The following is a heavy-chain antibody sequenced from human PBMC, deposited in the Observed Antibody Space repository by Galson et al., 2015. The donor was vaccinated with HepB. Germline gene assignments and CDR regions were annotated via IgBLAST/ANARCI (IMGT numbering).Heavy chain of an antibody. V-gene: IGHV3-7*03. D-gene: IGHD1-26*01. Sequence: SLRLSCAASGFTLSNYWMSWVRQAPGKGLAWVANIKQDGSEKLYVDSVKGRFTISRDNAKNSLYLQMNSLRAEDTAVYYCARVFKWDVSDCWGQGTLVTVSP. CDR2: IKQDGSEK. CDR3: ARVFKWDVSDC. CDR1: GFTLSNYW. J-gene: IGHJ4*02.